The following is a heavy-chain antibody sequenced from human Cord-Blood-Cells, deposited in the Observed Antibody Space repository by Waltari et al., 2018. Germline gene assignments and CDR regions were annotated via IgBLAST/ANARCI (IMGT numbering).Heavy chain of an antibody. CDR2: IYYSGST. CDR3: ARERGQLGGLIDY. Sequence: QVQLQESGPGLVKPSQTLSLTCTVSGGSTSSGGYYWSWLRQHPGKGLEWIGYIYYSGSTYYNPSLKSRVTISVDTSKNQFSLKLSSVTAADTAVYYCARERGQLGGLIDYWGQGTLVTVSS. CDR1: GGSTSSGGYY. J-gene: IGHJ4*02. D-gene: IGHD7-27*01. V-gene: IGHV4-31*03.